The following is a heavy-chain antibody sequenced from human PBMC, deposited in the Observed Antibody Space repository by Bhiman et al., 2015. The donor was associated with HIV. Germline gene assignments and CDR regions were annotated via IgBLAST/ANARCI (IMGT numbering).Heavy chain of an antibody. J-gene: IGHJ4*03. Sequence: EVQLWESGGGLVQPGGSLRLSCAASGFTFSSYAMSWVRQAPGKGLEWVSGISGRGGRTYYADSVKGRFTISRDYNNNTLFLQMNGLRAEDTAIYYCAKDRGIVDLNSLYYFDNWGQGTTSTVSS. CDR3: AKDRGIVDLNSLYYFDN. CDR1: GFTFSSYA. D-gene: IGHD1-26*01. V-gene: IGHV3-23*01. CDR2: ISGRGGRT.